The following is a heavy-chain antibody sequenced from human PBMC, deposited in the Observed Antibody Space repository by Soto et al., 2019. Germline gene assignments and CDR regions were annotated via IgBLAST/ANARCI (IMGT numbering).Heavy chain of an antibody. J-gene: IGHJ6*02. V-gene: IGHV3-23*01. CDR2: IGGGGGGT. CDR3: VRQAKLTSVTASVGYYYGLYI. D-gene: IGHD4-4*01. Sequence: EVQLLESGGGLVQPGGSLRLSCAASGFIFSSYDMSWVRQAPGKGLEWVSVIGGGGGGTYYAESVKGRFTISRDNSKNTLYLQMNSLRAADPAVYFCVRQAKLTSVTASVGYYYGLYIWGQGTTVTVSS. CDR1: GFIFSSYD.